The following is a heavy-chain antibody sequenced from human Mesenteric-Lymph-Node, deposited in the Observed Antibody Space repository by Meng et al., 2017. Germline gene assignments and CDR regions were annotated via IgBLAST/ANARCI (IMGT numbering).Heavy chain of an antibody. CDR3: ARGRRWLQLGLDY. D-gene: IGHD5-24*01. CDR1: GGTFSSYA. V-gene: IGHV1-69*05. CDR2: IIPILGTA. Sequence: SVKVSCKASGGTFSSYAISWVRQAPGQGLEWMGGIIPILGTANYAQKFQGRVTITTDESTSTAYMELSSLRSEDTAVYYCARGRRWLQLGLDYWGQGTLVTVSS. J-gene: IGHJ4*02.